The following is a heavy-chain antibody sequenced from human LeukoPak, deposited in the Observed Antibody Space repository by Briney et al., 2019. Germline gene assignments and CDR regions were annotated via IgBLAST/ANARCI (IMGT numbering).Heavy chain of an antibody. CDR2: ISSSSSYI. V-gene: IGHV3-21*01. Sequence: GGSLRLSCAASGFTFSNYSMNWVRQAPGRGLEWVSSISSSSSYIYYADSVKGRFTISRDNAKNSLYLQMNSLRAEDTAVYYCASIAVAGLYFDYWGQGTLVTVSS. J-gene: IGHJ4*02. CDR1: GFTFSNYS. CDR3: ASIAVAGLYFDY. D-gene: IGHD6-19*01.